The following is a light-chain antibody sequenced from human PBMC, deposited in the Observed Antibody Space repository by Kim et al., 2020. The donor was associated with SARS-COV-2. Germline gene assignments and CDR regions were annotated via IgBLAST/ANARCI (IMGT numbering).Light chain of an antibody. CDR3: QQRSNWPPWT. CDR1: QSVSSY. V-gene: IGKV3-11*01. J-gene: IGKJ1*01. CDR2: DAS. Sequence: EIVLTQSPATLSLSPGERATLSCRASQSVSSYLAWYQQKPGQAPRLLIYDASNRATGIPARFSGSGSGTDFTLTISSLEPEDFAVYYWQQRSNWPPWTFGQGTKMYIK.